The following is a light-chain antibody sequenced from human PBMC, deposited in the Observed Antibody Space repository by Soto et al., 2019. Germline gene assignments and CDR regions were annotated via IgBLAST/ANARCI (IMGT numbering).Light chain of an antibody. CDR2: DVS. CDR1: SSDVGSYNY. V-gene: IGLV2-14*01. Sequence: QSALTQPASVSGSPGQSITISCTGTSSDVGSYNYVSWYQQNPGKAPKLIIHDVSNRPSGVSNRFSGSKSGNTASLTISGLQAEDEANYYCSSNTSTNTLIFGGGTKLTVL. CDR3: SSNTSTNTLI. J-gene: IGLJ2*01.